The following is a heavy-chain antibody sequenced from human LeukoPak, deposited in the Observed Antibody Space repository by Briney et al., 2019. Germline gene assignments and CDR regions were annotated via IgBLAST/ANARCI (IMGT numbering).Heavy chain of an antibody. Sequence: ASVKVSCKASGYTFTSYGISWVRQAPGQGLEWMGWISAYNGNTNYAQKLQGRVTMTTDTSTSTAYMELRSLRSDDTAVYYCARDSYDSSGYYPFDYWDQGTLVTVSS. D-gene: IGHD3-22*01. CDR1: GYTFTSYG. V-gene: IGHV1-18*01. J-gene: IGHJ4*02. CDR3: ARDSYDSSGYYPFDY. CDR2: ISAYNGNT.